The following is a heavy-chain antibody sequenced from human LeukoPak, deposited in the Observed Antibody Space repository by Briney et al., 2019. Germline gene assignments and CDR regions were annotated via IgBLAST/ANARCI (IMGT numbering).Heavy chain of an antibody. J-gene: IGHJ6*03. D-gene: IGHD3-3*01. V-gene: IGHV3-13*01. Sequence: EGSLRLSCSASGFTFSSYDMHWVRQATGKGLGWVSAIGTAGDTYYPGSVKGRFTISRENAKNSLYLQMNSLRAEDTAVYYCARSGVGDFWSGYWASYMDVWGKGTTVTVSS. CDR1: GFTFSSYD. CDR3: ARSGVGDFWSGYWASYMDV. CDR2: IGTAGDT.